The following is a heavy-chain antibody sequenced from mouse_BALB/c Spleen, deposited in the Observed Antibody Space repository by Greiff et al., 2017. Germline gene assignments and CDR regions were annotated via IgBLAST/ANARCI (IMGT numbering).Heavy chain of an antibody. CDR1: GYTFTDYN. D-gene: IGHD4-1*02. CDR3: ATGPTGLFDY. V-gene: IGHV1S29*02. CDR2: IYPYNGGT. Sequence: VQLKQSGPELVKPGASVKISCKASGYTFTDYNMHWVKQSHGKSLEWIGYIYPYNGGTGYNQKFKSKATLTVDNSSSTAYMELRSLTSEDSAVYYCATGPTGLFDYWGQGTTLTVSS. J-gene: IGHJ2*01.